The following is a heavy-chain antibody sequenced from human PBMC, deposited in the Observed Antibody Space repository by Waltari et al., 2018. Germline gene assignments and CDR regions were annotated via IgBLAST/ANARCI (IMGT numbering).Heavy chain of an antibody. CDR1: GLTLSSFW. CDR2: IKQDGSEK. V-gene: IGHV3-7*01. CDR3: ATSGWYCFDY. J-gene: IGHJ4*02. D-gene: IGHD6-19*01. Sequence: EVQLVACGGGLVQPGGSVRLSCAASGLTLSSFWMNWDRQTPGKGLEWGAGIKQDGSEKYYADSVKGRFTISRDNAKNSLYLQMNSLRAEDTAVYYCATSGWYCFDYWGQGTLVTVSS.